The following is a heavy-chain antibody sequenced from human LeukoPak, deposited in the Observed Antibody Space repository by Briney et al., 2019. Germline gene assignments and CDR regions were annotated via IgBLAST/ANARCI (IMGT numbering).Heavy chain of an antibody. Sequence: GGSLRLSCAASGFTFSNAWMSWVRQAPGKGLEWVGRIKSKTDGGTTDYAAPVKGRFTISRDDSKNTLYLQTNSLKTEDTAVYYCTTALGIAVAGTDYWGQGTLVTVSS. J-gene: IGHJ4*02. D-gene: IGHD6-19*01. CDR2: IKSKTDGGTT. CDR3: TTALGIAVAGTDY. V-gene: IGHV3-15*01. CDR1: GFTFSNAW.